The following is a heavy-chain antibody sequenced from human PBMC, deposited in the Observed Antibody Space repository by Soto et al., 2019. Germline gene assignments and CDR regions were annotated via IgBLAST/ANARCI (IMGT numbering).Heavy chain of an antibody. Sequence: QVHLEESGPGLVKPSQTLSLTCTVLGDSIRSGDYYWNWIRQPPGRGLEWIGYIYYSGSTYYNPSLKSRLTMSVDTSKNQFSLRLSSVIAADPAVYYCARSVGYYYYGMDVWGKGTTVIVSS. CDR3: ARSVGYYYYGMDV. V-gene: IGHV4-30-4*01. D-gene: IGHD1-26*01. CDR2: IYYSGST. J-gene: IGHJ6*04. CDR1: GDSIRSGDYY.